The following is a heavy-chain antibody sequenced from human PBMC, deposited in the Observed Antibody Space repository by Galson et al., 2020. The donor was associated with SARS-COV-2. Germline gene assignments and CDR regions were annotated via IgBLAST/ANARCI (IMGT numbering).Heavy chain of an antibody. Sequence: GGSLRLSCAASGFTFSSYAMHWVRQAPGKGLEWVAVISYDGSNKYYADSVKGRFTISRDNSKNTLYLQMNSLRAEDTAVYYCARAQGGSYGFLDYGGQGTLVTVSS. CDR1: GFTFSSYA. V-gene: IGHV3-30*04. J-gene: IGHJ4*02. CDR3: ARAQGGSYGFLDY. CDR2: ISYDGSNK. D-gene: IGHD1-26*01.